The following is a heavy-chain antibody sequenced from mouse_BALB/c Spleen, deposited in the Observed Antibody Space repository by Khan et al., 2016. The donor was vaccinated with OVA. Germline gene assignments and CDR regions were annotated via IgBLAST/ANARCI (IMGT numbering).Heavy chain of an antibody. D-gene: IGHD2-14*01. V-gene: IGHV3-8*02. CDR1: GDSITSGY. CDR3: ARSTYRYAFAY. CDR2: MIYSGNT. Sequence: EVKLLESGPSLVKPSQTLSLTCSVTGDSITSGYWSWIRKFPGNKLEYMGYMIYSGNTYYNPSLKSRISIPRHTSKNQYYLQLNSVTTEDTATYYCARSTYRYAFAYWGQGTLVTVSA. J-gene: IGHJ3*01.